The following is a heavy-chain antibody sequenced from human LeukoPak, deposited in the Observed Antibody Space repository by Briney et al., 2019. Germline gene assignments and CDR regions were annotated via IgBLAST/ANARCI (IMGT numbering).Heavy chain of an antibody. Sequence: PGGSLRLSCAASGFTLSSYWMHWVRQGPGKGLVWVSRISSDGSSTSYADSMKGRFTISRDNAKNTLYLQMSSLRAEDTAVYYCARSLGWYDYWGQGTLVTVSS. CDR1: GFTLSSYW. CDR2: ISSDGSST. D-gene: IGHD6-19*01. V-gene: IGHV3-74*01. CDR3: ARSLGWYDY. J-gene: IGHJ4*02.